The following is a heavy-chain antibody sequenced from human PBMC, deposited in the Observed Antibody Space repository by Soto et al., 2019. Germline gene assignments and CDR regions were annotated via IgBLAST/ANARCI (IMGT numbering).Heavy chain of an antibody. J-gene: IGHJ6*02. Sequence: SETLSLTCTVSGGSISSYYWTWFRQPAGKGLAWIGRMYTSGSTNYNPSLKSRVTMSVDTSKNQLSLKLSSVTAADTAMYFCAGAQAYYYDGVDVWGQGTTVTVSS. CDR3: AGAQAYYYDGVDV. CDR2: MYTSGST. CDR1: GGSISSYY. V-gene: IGHV4-4*07.